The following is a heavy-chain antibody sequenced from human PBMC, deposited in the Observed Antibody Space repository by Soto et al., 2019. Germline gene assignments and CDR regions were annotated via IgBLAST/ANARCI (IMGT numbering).Heavy chain of an antibody. CDR1: GYTLTELS. CDR3: ATFKDSGSYPYYFDY. V-gene: IGHV1-24*01. CDR2: FDPEDGET. J-gene: IGHJ4*02. Sequence: ASVKVSCKVSGYTLTELSMHWVRQAPGKGLEWMGGFDPEDGETVYAQKFQGRVTMTEHTSTDTAYMELSSLRSEDTAVYYCATFKDSGSYPYYFDYWGQGTLVTVS. D-gene: IGHD1-26*01.